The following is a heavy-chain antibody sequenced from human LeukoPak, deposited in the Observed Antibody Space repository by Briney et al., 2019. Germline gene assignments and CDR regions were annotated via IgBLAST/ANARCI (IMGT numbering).Heavy chain of an antibody. V-gene: IGHV1-69*04. CDR2: IIPILGIA. D-gene: IGHD3-3*01. Sequence: ASVKVSRKASGGTFSSYAISWVRQAPGQGLEWMGRIIPILGIANYAQKFQGRVTITADKSTSTAYMELSSLRSEDTAVYYCARDRGVWSGYYYYYYGMDVWGQGTTVTVSS. CDR3: ARDRGVWSGYYYYYYGMDV. CDR1: GGTFSSYA. J-gene: IGHJ6*02.